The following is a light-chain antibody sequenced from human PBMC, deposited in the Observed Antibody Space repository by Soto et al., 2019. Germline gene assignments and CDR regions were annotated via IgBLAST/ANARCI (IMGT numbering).Light chain of an antibody. V-gene: IGKV3-20*01. CDR3: QQYGSSQST. CDR2: GAS. J-gene: IGKJ1*01. Sequence: EIVLTQSPGTLSLSPGERATLSCRASQSVSSSYLVWYQQKPGQAPRLLIYGASSRATGIPDRFSGSGSGTDFTLTISRLEPEDFAVYYCQQYGSSQSTFGQGTKVEIK. CDR1: QSVSSSY.